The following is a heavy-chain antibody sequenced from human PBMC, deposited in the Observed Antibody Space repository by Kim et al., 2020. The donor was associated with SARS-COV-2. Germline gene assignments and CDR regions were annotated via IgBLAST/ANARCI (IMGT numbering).Heavy chain of an antibody. CDR1: GFTFSSYA. Sequence: GGSLRLSCAASGFTFSSYAMSWVRQAPGKGLEWVSAISGSGGSTYYADSAKGRCTITRDNSKNTQYLQMNSLRAEDTAVYYCAKGPPGSGSYYLAGFDNWGQGTLVTVSS. CDR3: AKGPPGSGSYYLAGFDN. V-gene: IGHV3-23*01. CDR2: ISGSGGST. J-gene: IGHJ4*01. D-gene: IGHD3-10*01.